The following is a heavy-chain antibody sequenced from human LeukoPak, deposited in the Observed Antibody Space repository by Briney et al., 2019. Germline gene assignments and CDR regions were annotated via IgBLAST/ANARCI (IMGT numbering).Heavy chain of an antibody. D-gene: IGHD6-13*01. J-gene: IGHJ5*02. CDR2: IYYSGST. CDR1: GGSISSGSYY. V-gene: IGHV4-39*01. CDR3: ARNEGQQLSRSWFDR. Sequence: SETLSLTCTVSGGSISSGSYYWGWIRQPPGKGLEWIGNIYYSGSTSYNPSLKSRVTISVDTSKNQFSLKLSSVTAADTAVYYCARNEGQQLSRSWFDRWGQGALVTVSS.